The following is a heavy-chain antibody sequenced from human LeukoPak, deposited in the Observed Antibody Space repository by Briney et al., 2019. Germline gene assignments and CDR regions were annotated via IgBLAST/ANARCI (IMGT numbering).Heavy chain of an antibody. CDR3: ARALHYYYDSSGYYGY. D-gene: IGHD3-22*01. V-gene: IGHV3-23*01. CDR2: ISGSGGST. J-gene: IGHJ4*02. CDR1: GFTFSSYA. Sequence: GSLRLSCAASGFTFSSYAMSWVRQAPGKGLEWVSAISGSGGSTYYADSVKGRFTISRDNSKNTLYLQMNSLRAEDTAVYYCARALHYYYDSSGYYGYWGQGTLVTVSS.